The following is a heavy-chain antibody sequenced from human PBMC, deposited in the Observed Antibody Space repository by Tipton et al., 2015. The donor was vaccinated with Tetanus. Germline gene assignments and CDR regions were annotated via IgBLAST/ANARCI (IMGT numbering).Heavy chain of an antibody. CDR3: ARHSRGSTFY. Sequence: TLSLTCTVSGGSISRSPYYWGWIRQSPGKGLEWIGSILYSGSTYYTPPLKSRVTVSVDTSTNQFSLNLNSVTAADTGVYYCARHSRGSTFYWGRGTLVTVSS. V-gene: IGHV4-39*01. D-gene: IGHD5/OR15-5a*01. CDR1: GGSISRSPYY. J-gene: IGHJ4*02. CDR2: ILYSGST.